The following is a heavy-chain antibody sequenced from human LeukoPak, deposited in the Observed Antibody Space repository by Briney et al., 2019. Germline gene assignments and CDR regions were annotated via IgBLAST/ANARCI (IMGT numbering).Heavy chain of an antibody. D-gene: IGHD2-15*01. CDR1: GGSISSSSYY. J-gene: IGHJ4*02. CDR3: ARVGGYCSGGSCYSHYFDY. CDR2: IYYSGST. Sequence: SETLSLTCTVSGGSISSSSYYWGWIRQPPGKGLEWIGSIYYSGSTYYNPSLKSRVTISVDTSKNQFSLKLSSVTAADTAVYYCARVGGYCSGGSCYSHYFDYWGQGTLVTVSS. V-gene: IGHV4-39*07.